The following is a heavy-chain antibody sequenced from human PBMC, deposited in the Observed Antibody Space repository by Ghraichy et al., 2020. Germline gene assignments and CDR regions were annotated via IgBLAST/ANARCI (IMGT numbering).Heavy chain of an antibody. CDR3: ARHETHYDILTGYYNYYYYYMDV. D-gene: IGHD3-9*01. CDR2: IYTSGST. CDR1: GGSISSYY. Sequence: SETLSLTCTVSGGSISSYYWSWIRQPPGKGLEWIGYIYTSGSTNYNPSLKSRVTISVDTSKNQFSLKLSSVTAADTAVYYCARHETHYDILTGYYNYYYYYMDVWGKGTTVTVSS. J-gene: IGHJ6*03. V-gene: IGHV4-4*09.